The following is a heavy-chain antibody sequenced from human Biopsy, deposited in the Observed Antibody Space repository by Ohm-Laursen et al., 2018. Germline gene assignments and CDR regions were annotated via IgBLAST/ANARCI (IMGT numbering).Heavy chain of an antibody. D-gene: IGHD4-17*01. Sequence: ASVKVSCKTSGVTFTSYAISWVRQAPGQGLEWMGGVMPIFGTANYAQKFQGRVTITADKSTSTAHLDLSSLRSEDTAVYYCATRVTPVTTLYYYAMDVWGQGTTVTVSS. J-gene: IGHJ6*02. CDR1: GVTFTSYA. CDR3: ATRVTPVTTLYYYAMDV. V-gene: IGHV1-69*06. CDR2: VMPIFGTA.